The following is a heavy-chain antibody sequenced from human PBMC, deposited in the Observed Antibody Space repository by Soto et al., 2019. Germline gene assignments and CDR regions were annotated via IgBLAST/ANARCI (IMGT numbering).Heavy chain of an antibody. CDR1: GYTFTSYY. Sequence: ASVKVSFKASGYTFTSYYMHWVRQAPGQGLEWMGIINPSGGSTSYAQKFQGRVTMTRDTSTSTVYMELSSLRSEDTAVYYCARDLGARYFDYWGQGTLVTVSS. J-gene: IGHJ4*02. CDR3: ARDLGARYFDY. D-gene: IGHD3-16*01. CDR2: INPSGGST. V-gene: IGHV1-46*01.